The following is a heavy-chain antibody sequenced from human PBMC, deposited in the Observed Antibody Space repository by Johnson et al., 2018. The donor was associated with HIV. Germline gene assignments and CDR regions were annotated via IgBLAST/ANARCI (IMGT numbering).Heavy chain of an antibody. CDR2: ISYEGSNK. V-gene: IGHV3-30*03. CDR3: ARAYNVWSGENDAFDI. J-gene: IGHJ3*02. CDR1: GFTFSSYG. D-gene: IGHD3-3*01. Sequence: QVQLVESGGGLVQPGRSLRLSCAASGFTFSSYGMHWVRQAPGKGLEWVAVISYEGSNKYYADSVKGRFTISRDNSKNTLYLQMNSLRAEDTAVYYCARAYNVWSGENDAFDIWGQGTMVSVSS.